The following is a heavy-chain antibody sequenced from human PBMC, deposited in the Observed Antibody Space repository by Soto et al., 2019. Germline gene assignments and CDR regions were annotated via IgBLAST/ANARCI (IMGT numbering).Heavy chain of an antibody. Sequence: QVQLVESGGGVVQPGRSLRLSCAASGFTFSSDGMHWVRQAPGKGLEWVAVIWYDGSNKYYADSVKGRFTISRDNSKNTLYLKKNTLRAGERAVYYWARGLGQGVGPQYFQHWGQGTLVTVPS. V-gene: IGHV3-33*01. CDR1: GFTFSSDG. CDR3: ARGLGQGVGPQYFQH. J-gene: IGHJ1*01. D-gene: IGHD3-16*01. CDR2: IWYDGSNK.